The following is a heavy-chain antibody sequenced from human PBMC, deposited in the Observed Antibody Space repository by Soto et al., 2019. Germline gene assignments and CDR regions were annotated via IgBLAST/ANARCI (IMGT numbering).Heavy chain of an antibody. J-gene: IGHJ4*02. CDR3: ARDLGYCSGGSCYSVIDY. D-gene: IGHD2-15*01. CDR1: GVAFSSFG. Sequence: QLQLVESGGGVVRPGTSLRLSCAASGVAFSSFGMHWVRQAPGKGLEWVAMIWYDATFRYYADSVRGRFTISRDNSKNMVYLEMNSLRAEVTAVYYCARDLGYCSGGSCYSVIDYWGQGTLVTVSS. CDR2: IWYDATFR. V-gene: IGHV3-33*01.